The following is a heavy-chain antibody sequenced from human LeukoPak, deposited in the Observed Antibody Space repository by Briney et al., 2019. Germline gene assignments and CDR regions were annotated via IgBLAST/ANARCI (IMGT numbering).Heavy chain of an antibody. V-gene: IGHV3-23*01. Sequence: GGSLRLSCAASGFTFSSYAMNWVRQAPGKGLEWVSAISGSGSSTYYADSVKGRFTISRDNSKNTLYLQMNSLRAEDTAVYYCARGGGKVRDFAFEFDYWGQGTLVTVSS. J-gene: IGHJ4*02. CDR2: ISGSGSST. CDR3: ARGGGKVRDFAFEFDY. CDR1: GFTFSSYA. D-gene: IGHD3-9*01.